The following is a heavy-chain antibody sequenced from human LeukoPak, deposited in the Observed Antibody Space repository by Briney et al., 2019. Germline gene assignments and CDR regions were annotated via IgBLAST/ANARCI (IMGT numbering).Heavy chain of an antibody. D-gene: IGHD4-23*01. V-gene: IGHV3-30-3*01. J-gene: IGHJ4*02. CDR3: ARDPGATVVTTPDY. CDR1: GFTFSSYA. CDR2: ISYDGSNK. Sequence: PGRSLRLSCAASGFTFSSYAMHWVRQAPGKGLEWVAVISYDGSNKYYADSVKGRFTISRDNSKNTLYLQMNSLRAEDTAVYYCARDPGATVVTTPDYWGQGTLVTVSS.